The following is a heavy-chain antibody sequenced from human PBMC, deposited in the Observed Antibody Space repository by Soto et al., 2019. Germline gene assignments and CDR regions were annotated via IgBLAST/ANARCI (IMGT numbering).Heavy chain of an antibody. D-gene: IGHD3-10*01. CDR1: GFTFNSYA. Sequence: EVQLLESGGGLVQPGGSLRLYCGGSGFTFNSYAMTWVRQAPGKGLEWVSAISGSGGTTYYANSVKGRFTISRDQSKDTLYLQMNSLRAEDTAIYYCAKDRHYGSGTYSDSYPDYWGQGTLVIVSS. J-gene: IGHJ4*02. CDR2: ISGSGGTT. V-gene: IGHV3-23*01. CDR3: AKDRHYGSGTYSDSYPDY.